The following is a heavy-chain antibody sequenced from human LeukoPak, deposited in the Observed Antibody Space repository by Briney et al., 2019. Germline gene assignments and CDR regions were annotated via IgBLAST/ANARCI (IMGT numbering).Heavy chain of an antibody. V-gene: IGHV3-74*01. CDR1: GFTFSSYW. Sequence: AGGPLRLSCAASGFTFSSYWMHWVRQAPGKGLVWVSRINSDGSSTTYADSVKGRFTISRDNAKNTLYLQMNSLRAEDTAVYYCARSTTMYSSGWYGLDYWGQGTLVTVSS. D-gene: IGHD6-19*01. CDR3: ARSTTMYSSGWYGLDY. J-gene: IGHJ4*02. CDR2: INSDGSST.